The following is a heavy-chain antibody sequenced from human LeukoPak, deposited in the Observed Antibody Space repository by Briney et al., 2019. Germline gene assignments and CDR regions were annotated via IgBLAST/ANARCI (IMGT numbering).Heavy chain of an antibody. J-gene: IGHJ4*02. Sequence: GGSVRLSCAASGFIFRNYAMRWVRQAPGKGLEWVSAITGIGDTTYYADTLKGRFNISKNNFKIKVDVEMNTLRAEDTGVYYCPKWGDYDILTGYYVPDFWGQGTLVTVSS. CDR2: ITGIGDTT. D-gene: IGHD3-9*01. V-gene: IGHV3-23*01. CDR3: PKWGDYDILTGYYVPDF. CDR1: GFIFRNYA.